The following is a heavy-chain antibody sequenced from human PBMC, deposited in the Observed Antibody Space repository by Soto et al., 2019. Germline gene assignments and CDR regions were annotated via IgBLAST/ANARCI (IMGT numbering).Heavy chain of an antibody. D-gene: IGHD2-21*02. V-gene: IGHV4-59*08. CDR3: ARLGGYFQALDP. CDR2: IYFAGTT. Sequence: QVQLQESGPGLVKPSETLSLTCNVSCGSITPYYWSWIRQAPGKGLEWIGYIYFAGTTTYNPSLQSRVAITVDTSENQFSLRLTSVTAPDSAVYYCARLGGYFQALDPSGQGILVTVSS. CDR1: CGSITPYY. J-gene: IGHJ5*02.